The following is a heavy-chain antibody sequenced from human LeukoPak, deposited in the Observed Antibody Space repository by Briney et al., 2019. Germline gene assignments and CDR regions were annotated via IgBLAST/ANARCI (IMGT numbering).Heavy chain of an antibody. Sequence: GGSLRLSCAASGFTFSSYGMHWVRQAPGKGLEWVAFIRYDGSNKYYADSVKGRFTISRDNAKNSLYLQMNSLRAEDTAVYYCARGFRGDFDYWGQGTLVTVSS. CDR3: ARGFRGDFDY. V-gene: IGHV3-30*02. CDR1: GFTFSSYG. D-gene: IGHD3-10*01. J-gene: IGHJ4*02. CDR2: IRYDGSNK.